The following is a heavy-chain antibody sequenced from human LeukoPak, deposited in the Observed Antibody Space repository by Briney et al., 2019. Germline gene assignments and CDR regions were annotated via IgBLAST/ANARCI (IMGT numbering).Heavy chain of an antibody. V-gene: IGHV4-61*01. CDR3: ARGGYFDWLLPFDY. CDR2: IYYSGST. Sequence: SETLSLTCAVSGYSISSGYYWSWIRQPPGKGLEWIGYIYYSGSTNYNPSLKSRVTISVDTSKNQFSLKLSSVTAADTAVYYCARGGYFDWLLPFDYWGQGTLVTVSS. J-gene: IGHJ4*02. D-gene: IGHD3-9*01. CDR1: GYSISSGYY.